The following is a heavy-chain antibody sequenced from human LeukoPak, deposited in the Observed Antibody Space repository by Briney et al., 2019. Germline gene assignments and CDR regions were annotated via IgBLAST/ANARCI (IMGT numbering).Heavy chain of an antibody. Sequence: GGSLRLSCAASGFTFSSYTMHWVRQAPGKGLEWVSSISSDSTYIFYADSVKGRFTISRDNAKNSLFLQMSSLRAEDTAVYYCARPAFYGSGNYYAKLTDSWGQGTLVTVSS. J-gene: IGHJ4*02. CDR2: ISSDSTYI. CDR1: GFTFSSYT. V-gene: IGHV3-21*01. D-gene: IGHD3-10*01. CDR3: ARPAFYGSGNYYAKLTDS.